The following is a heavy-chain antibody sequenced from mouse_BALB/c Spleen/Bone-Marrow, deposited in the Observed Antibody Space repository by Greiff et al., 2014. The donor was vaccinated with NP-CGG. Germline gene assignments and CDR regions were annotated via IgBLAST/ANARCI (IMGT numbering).Heavy chain of an antibody. D-gene: IGHD2-14*01. J-gene: IGHJ2*01. CDR3: ARSLYYRYDFFDY. CDR2: ISSGSSTI. Sequence: EVQRVESGGGLVQPGGSRKLSCAASGFTFSSFGMHWVRQAPEKGLEWVAYISSGSSTIYYADTVKGRFTISRDNPKNTLFLQMISLRSEDTAMYYCARSLYYRYDFFDYWGQGTTLTVSS. CDR1: GFTFSSFG. V-gene: IGHV5-17*02.